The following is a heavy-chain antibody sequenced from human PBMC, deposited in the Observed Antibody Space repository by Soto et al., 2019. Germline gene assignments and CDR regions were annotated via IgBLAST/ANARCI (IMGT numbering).Heavy chain of an antibody. CDR1: VFTFSSYN. CDR3: ARRQEDYDLLTGFSMRYFDL. D-gene: IGHD3-9*01. Sequence: EVQLVESGGGLVKPGGSLRLSCAAAVFTFSSYNMNWVRPAPGKGLEWVSSISSSSSYRDYADSAKGRFTTSRDNAKNSLFRQMNSLRADDTALYYCARRQEDYDLLTGFSMRYFDLWGRGTLVAVSS. J-gene: IGHJ2*01. CDR2: ISSSSSYR. V-gene: IGHV3-21*01.